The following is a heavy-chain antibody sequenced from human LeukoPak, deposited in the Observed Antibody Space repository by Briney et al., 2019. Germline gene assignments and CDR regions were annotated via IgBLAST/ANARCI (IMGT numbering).Heavy chain of an antibody. CDR1: GFTFSSYA. D-gene: IGHD1-26*01. CDR2: INSDGSST. J-gene: IGHJ4*02. V-gene: IGHV3-74*01. Sequence: GGSLGLSCAASGFTFSSYAMSWVRQAPGKGLVWVSRINSDGSSTSYADSVKGRFTISRDNAKNTLYLQMNSLRAEDTAVYYCARVWELTGFDYYFDYWGQGTLVTVSS. CDR3: ARVWELTGFDYYFDY.